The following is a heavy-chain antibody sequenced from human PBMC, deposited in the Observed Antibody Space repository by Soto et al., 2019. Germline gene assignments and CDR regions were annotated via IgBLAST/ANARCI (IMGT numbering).Heavy chain of an antibody. D-gene: IGHD5-12*01. CDR3: ARAQRWLQSLPDY. CDR2: ISAYNGNT. Sequence: QVQLVQSGAEVKKPGASVKVSCKASGYTFTNYGITWVRQAPGQGLEWIGWISAYNGNTNYAQNLQGRVSMTTDKSTTTAHMELRSLTSDDTAVYFCARAQRWLQSLPDYWAQGTLVTVSS. CDR1: GYTFTNYG. J-gene: IGHJ4*02. V-gene: IGHV1-18*01.